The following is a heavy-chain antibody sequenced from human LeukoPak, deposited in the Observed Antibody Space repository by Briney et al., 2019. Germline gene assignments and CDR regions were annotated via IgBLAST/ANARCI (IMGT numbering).Heavy chain of an antibody. J-gene: IGHJ5*02. CDR1: GGSFSGYY. CDR3: ARVGYSSSTDWFDP. V-gene: IGHV4-34*01. CDR2: INHSGST. Sequence: SETLSLTCAVYGGSFSGYYWSWIRQPPGKGLEWIGEINHSGSTNYNPSLTSRGTISVDTSKNQFSLKLSSVTAADTAVYYCARVGYSSSTDWFDPWGQGTLVTVSS. D-gene: IGHD6-6*01.